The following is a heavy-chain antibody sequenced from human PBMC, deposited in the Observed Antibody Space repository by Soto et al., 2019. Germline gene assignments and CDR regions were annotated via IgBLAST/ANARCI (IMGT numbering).Heavy chain of an antibody. CDR1: GCTFSSYA. CDR3: AKDLRAVAGYYFDY. V-gene: IGHV3-23*01. D-gene: IGHD6-19*01. J-gene: IGHJ4*02. CDR2: ISGSGGST. Sequence: GSLRLACSASGCTFSSYAMSWVRRAAGKGLEWVSAISGSGGSTYYADSVKGRFTISRDNSKNTLYLQMNSLRAEDTAVYYCAKDLRAVAGYYFDYWGQGTLVTVSS.